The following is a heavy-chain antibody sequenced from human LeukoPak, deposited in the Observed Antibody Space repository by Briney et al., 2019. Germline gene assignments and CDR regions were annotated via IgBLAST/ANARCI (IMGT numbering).Heavy chain of an antibody. J-gene: IGHJ3*02. CDR2: IYSGGST. Sequence: GGSLRLSCAASGFTFSSYWMSWVRQAPGKGLEWVSVIYSGGSTYYADSVKGRFTISRDNSKNTLYLQMNSLRAEDTAVYYCAIDSSGYYFAFDIWGQGTMVTVSS. CDR3: AIDSSGYYFAFDI. D-gene: IGHD3-22*01. CDR1: GFTFSSYW. V-gene: IGHV3-53*01.